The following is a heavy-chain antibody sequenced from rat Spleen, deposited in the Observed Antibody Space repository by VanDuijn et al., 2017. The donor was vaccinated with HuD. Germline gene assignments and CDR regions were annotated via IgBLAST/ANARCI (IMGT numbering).Heavy chain of an antibody. CDR3: TRAQNYPGIRGNWFAY. CDR1: GFTFSNYG. V-gene: IGHV5-25*01. J-gene: IGHJ3*01. Sequence: EVQLVESGGGLVQPGRSMKLSCAASGFTFSNYGMAWVRQAPTKGLEWVASISTGGGNTYYPDSVRGRFTISRYNAKSTLYLQMNSLRSEDTATYYCTRAQNYPGIRGNWFAYWGQGTLVTVSS. D-gene: IGHD1-4*01. CDR2: ISTGGGNT.